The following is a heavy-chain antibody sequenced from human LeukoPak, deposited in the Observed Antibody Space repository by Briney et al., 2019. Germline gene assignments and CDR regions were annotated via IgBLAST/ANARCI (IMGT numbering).Heavy chain of an antibody. CDR3: ATEGSGIAARL. J-gene: IGHJ4*02. Sequence: ASVNVSCKVSGYTLTELSMHWVRQAPGKGLEWMGGFDPEYGERIYAQKFQGRVTMTEDISTDTAYMELSSLRSEDTAVYYCATEGSGIAARLWGQGTLVTASS. CDR2: FDPEYGER. CDR1: GYTLTELS. V-gene: IGHV1-24*01. D-gene: IGHD6-6*01.